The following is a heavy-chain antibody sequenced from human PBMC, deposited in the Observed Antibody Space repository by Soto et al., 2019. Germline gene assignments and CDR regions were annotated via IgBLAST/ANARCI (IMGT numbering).Heavy chain of an antibody. CDR2: YDLEKGGT. J-gene: IGHJ2*01. V-gene: IGHV1-24*01. CDR1: GYSLTELS. D-gene: IGHD2-15*01. Sequence: VAPVKVSCKVSGYSLTELSIHWERQAPGEGLGWMGCYDLEKGGTSYGQKFQGRVTVTGGCAAGTPYMQLRSLRSEDTPVFCCAIDVGRSNHCGLWG. CDR3: AIDVGRSNHCGL.